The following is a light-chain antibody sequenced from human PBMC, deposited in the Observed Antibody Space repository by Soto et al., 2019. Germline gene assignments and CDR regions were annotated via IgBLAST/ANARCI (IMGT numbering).Light chain of an antibody. V-gene: IGKV3-15*01. Sequence: EIVMTQSPATLSVSPGERVTLHCRSSQRVTSNLAWYQHKPGQSPRLLIYRASARATGVPDRFSRSGSGTEFVLTISSLQSEDFAVYYCQQYKNWPHITFGQGTRLEIK. CDR2: RAS. J-gene: IGKJ5*01. CDR3: QQYKNWPHIT. CDR1: QRVTSN.